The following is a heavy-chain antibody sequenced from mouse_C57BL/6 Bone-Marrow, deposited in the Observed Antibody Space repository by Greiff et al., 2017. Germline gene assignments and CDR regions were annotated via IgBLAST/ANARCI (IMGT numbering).Heavy chain of an antibody. Sequence: QVQLQQPGAELVRPGASVKLSCKTSGYIFTSYWIHWVKQRSGQGLEWIARIYPGTGSTYSNEKFKGKATLTADKSSSPAYMQLSSLKSEDSACYFCARSSYDGYSFDYWGQGTTLTVSS. CDR2: IYPGTGST. J-gene: IGHJ2*01. D-gene: IGHD2-3*01. V-gene: IGHV1S132*01. CDR1: GYIFTSYW. CDR3: ARSSYDGYSFDY.